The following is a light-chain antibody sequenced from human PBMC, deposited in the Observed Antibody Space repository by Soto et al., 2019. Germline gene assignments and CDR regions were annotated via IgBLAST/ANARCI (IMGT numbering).Light chain of an antibody. Sequence: QSALTQPASVSGSPGQSITISCTGTNSDVGGYDYVSWYQQHPGKAPKLMIYEVSNRPSGVSNRFSGSKSGSTASLTISGLQAEDEADYYCSSYTSSSNYVFGTGTKVTVL. CDR1: NSDVGGYDY. CDR2: EVS. CDR3: SSYTSSSNYV. V-gene: IGLV2-14*01. J-gene: IGLJ1*01.